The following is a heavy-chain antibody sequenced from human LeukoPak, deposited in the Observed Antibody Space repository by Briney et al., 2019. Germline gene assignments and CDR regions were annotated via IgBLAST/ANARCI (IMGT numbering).Heavy chain of an antibody. V-gene: IGHV3-21*06. J-gene: IGHJ4*02. CDR1: AFPFYGYS. CDR3: AREIVSSGCLDY. CDR2: ISSNSGYM. D-gene: IGHD6-19*01. Sequence: ARSLRLSCAPPAFPFYGYSMHWVRQAPRKGLERLSSISSNSGYMYYADSVRGRFTISRDNAKNSLYLQVTGLRVEDTALYYCAREIVSSGCLDYWGQGSLVTVSS.